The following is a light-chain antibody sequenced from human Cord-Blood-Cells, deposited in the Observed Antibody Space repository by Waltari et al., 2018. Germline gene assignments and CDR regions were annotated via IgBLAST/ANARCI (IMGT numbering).Light chain of an antibody. Sequence: DIVMTQSPDSLAVSLGERATINCKSSQSVLYSSNNKNDLAWYQQKPGQPPKLLIYGASTRESGVPDRFSGSGSGTDFTLTISSLQAEDVAVYYCQQYYSTPQTFGQGTKLEIK. CDR3: QQYYSTPQT. CDR1: QSVLYSSNNKND. CDR2: GAS. V-gene: IGKV4-1*01. J-gene: IGKJ2*01.